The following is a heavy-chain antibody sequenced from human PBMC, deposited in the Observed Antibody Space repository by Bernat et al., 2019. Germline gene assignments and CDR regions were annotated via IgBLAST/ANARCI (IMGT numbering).Heavy chain of an antibody. Sequence: QLQLQESGPGLVKPSETLSLTCTVSGGSISSSSYYWGWIRQPPGKGLEWIASIYFSGSTYYNPSLKSRVNLYVDTSKNQFSLRLGSVTATDTAVYYCARLYYDSSGYYWFDPWGQGTLVTVSS. CDR2: IYFSGST. D-gene: IGHD3-22*01. V-gene: IGHV4-39*01. CDR3: ARLYYDSSGYYWFDP. CDR1: GGSISSSSYY. J-gene: IGHJ5*02.